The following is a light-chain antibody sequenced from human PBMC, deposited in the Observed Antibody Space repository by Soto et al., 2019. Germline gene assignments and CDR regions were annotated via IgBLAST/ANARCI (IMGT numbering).Light chain of an antibody. CDR2: HVT. J-gene: IGLJ1*01. V-gene: IGLV2-14*03. CDR1: SSDIGHYDY. CDR3: CTLTTSHTYV. Sequence: QSVLTQPASVSGSPGQSITISCTGTSSDIGHYDYVSWYQQHPGKAPKLMIYHVTYRPSGVSNRYSGSKSGNSASLTISGPHADGEADYDYCTLTTSHTYVFGSETKV.